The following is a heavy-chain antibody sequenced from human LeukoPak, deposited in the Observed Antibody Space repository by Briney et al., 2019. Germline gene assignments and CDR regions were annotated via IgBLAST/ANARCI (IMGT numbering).Heavy chain of an antibody. CDR2: IYYSGST. CDR3: ARRSYDILTGYSYNWFDP. Sequence: SETLSLTCTVSGGSISSSSYYWGWIRQPPGKGLEWIGSIYYSGSTYYNPSLKSRITISVDTSKNQFSLKLSSVTAADTAVYYCARRSYDILTGYSYNWFDPWGQGTLVTVSS. J-gene: IGHJ5*02. V-gene: IGHV4-39*01. D-gene: IGHD3-9*01. CDR1: GGSISSSSYY.